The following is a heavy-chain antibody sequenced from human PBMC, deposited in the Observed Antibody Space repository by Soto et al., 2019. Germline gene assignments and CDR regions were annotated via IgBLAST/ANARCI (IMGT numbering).Heavy chain of an antibody. J-gene: IGHJ5*02. Sequence: GGSLRLSCAASGFTFSNYAMSWVRQAPGKGLEWVSAISGSGGTTFYADSVKGRFTISRDNPKNTLYLQMNSLRADDTALYYCAKDMGRLYYGDYRGFASWAKGARVTASS. CDR2: ISGSGGTT. CDR1: GFTFSNYA. CDR3: AKDMGRLYYGDYRGFAS. V-gene: IGHV3-23*01. D-gene: IGHD4-17*01.